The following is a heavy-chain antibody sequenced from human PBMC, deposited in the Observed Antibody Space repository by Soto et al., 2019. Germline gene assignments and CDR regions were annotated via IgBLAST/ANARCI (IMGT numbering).Heavy chain of an antibody. CDR2: TYYRSKWYN. J-gene: IGHJ4*02. V-gene: IGHV6-1*01. Sequence: SQTLSLTCAISGDSVSSNSAAWNWIRQSPSRGLEWLGRTYYRSKWYNDYAVSVKSRITINPDTSKNQFSLQLNSVTPEDTAVYYCARAAVVESSGWWVVDYWGQGTLVTVSS. CDR3: ARAAVVESSGWWVVDY. CDR1: GDSVSSNSAA. D-gene: IGHD6-19*01.